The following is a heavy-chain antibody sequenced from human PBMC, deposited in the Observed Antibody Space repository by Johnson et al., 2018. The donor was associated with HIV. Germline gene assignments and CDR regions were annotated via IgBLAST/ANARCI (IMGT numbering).Heavy chain of an antibody. J-gene: IGHJ3*02. CDR1: GFTFDDYA. D-gene: IGHD2/OR15-2a*01. V-gene: IGHV3-9*01. CDR2: ISWNSGSI. CDR3: ARVSRLGNRAILSDAFDI. Sequence: VQLVESGGGLVQPGRSLRLSCAASGFTFDDYAMHWVRQAPGKGLEWVSGISWNSGSIGYADSVKGRFTISRDNAKNSLYLQVNSLRGEDTALYYCARVSRLGNRAILSDAFDIWGQGTMVTVSS.